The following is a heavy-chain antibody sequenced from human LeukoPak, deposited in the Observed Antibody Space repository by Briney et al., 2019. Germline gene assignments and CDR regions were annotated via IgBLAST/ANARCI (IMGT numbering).Heavy chain of an antibody. V-gene: IGHV4-59*08. J-gene: IGHJ5*02. Sequence: SETLSLTCTVSGGSISSYYWSWIRQPPGKGLEWIGYIYYSGSTNYNPSLKSRVTISVDTSKNQFSLKQSSVTAADTAVYYCARYQAIAAAVYNWFDPWGQGTLVTVSS. CDR1: GGSISSYY. CDR2: IYYSGST. CDR3: ARYQAIAAAVYNWFDP. D-gene: IGHD6-13*01.